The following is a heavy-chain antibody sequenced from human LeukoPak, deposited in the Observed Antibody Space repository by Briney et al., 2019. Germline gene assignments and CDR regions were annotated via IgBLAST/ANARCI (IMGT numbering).Heavy chain of an antibody. J-gene: IGHJ4*02. CDR2: IYYSGST. D-gene: IGHD1-26*01. CDR1: GGSISSSSYY. V-gene: IGHV4-39*07. CDR3: ASGHYPFEY. Sequence: SETLSLTCTVAGGSISSSSYYWGWIRQPPGKGLEWIGSIYYSGSTYYNPSLKSRVTISVDTSRTQSSLKLSSVTAADTAVYYCASGHYPFEYWGQGTLVTVSS.